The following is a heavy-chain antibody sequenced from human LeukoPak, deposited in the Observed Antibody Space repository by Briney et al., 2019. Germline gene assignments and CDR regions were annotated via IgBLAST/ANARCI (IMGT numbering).Heavy chain of an antibody. J-gene: IGHJ4*02. CDR2: IYTSGST. V-gene: IGHV4-4*09. Sequence: PSETLSLTCTVSGDSISRYYWSWLPEPPGGGLEWLGYIYTSGSTTYNPSLKSRATISVDTPKNQFSLKLSSVTAADTAVYYCARMTTVTGYSFDYWGQGTLVPVSS. CDR3: ARMTTVTGYSFDY. D-gene: IGHD4-11*01. CDR1: GDSISRYY.